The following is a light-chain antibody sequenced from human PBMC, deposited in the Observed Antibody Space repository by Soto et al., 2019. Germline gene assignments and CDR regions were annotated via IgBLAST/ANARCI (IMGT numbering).Light chain of an antibody. CDR3: HHYFRSQIT. J-gene: IGKJ4*01. CDR2: WAT. CDR1: QSVFSNSKNRNH. Sequence: DIVMTQSPDSLAVSLGERATINCKSNQSVFSNSKNRNHLSWYQQKPGQPPKLLIYWATTRESGLPDRFSGRGSGTDFTLPVSGRQAEDVSISYCHHYFRSQITFGGGTKVEIK. V-gene: IGKV4-1*01.